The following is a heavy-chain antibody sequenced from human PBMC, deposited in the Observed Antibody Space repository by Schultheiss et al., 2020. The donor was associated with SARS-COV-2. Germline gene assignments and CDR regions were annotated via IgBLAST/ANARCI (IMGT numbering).Heavy chain of an antibody. Sequence: SETLSLTCTVSGGSISSGGYYWSWIRQPPGKGLEWIGEINHSGSTNYNPSLKSRVTMSVDTSKNQFSLKLSSVTAADTAVYYCARQEGRYYFDYWGQGTLVTVSS. CDR3: ARQEGRYYFDY. J-gene: IGHJ4*02. V-gene: IGHV4-39*01. CDR2: INHSGST. CDR1: GGSISSGGYY.